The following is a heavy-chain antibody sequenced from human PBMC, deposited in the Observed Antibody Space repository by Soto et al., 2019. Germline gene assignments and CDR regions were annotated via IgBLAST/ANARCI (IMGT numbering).Heavy chain of an antibody. CDR3: ARYCTNGVCYKEGDY. Sequence: QVQLVQSGAEVKKPGSSVKVSCKDSGGTFSSYAISWVRQAPGQGLEWMGGIIPIFGTANYAQKFQGRVTITADESTSTAYMELSRLRSEDTAVYYCARYCTNGVCYKEGDYWGQGSLVTVSS. CDR1: GGTFSSYA. CDR2: IIPIFGTA. V-gene: IGHV1-69*01. D-gene: IGHD2-8*01. J-gene: IGHJ4*02.